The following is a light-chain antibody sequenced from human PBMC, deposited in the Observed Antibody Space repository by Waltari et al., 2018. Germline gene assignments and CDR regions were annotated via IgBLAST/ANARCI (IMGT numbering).Light chain of an antibody. J-gene: IGLJ3*02. CDR3: LLYYGGTWV. CDR1: TGTVSPAFY. CDR2: SSV. V-gene: IGLV7-43*01. Sequence: QIVVTQEPSVTVSQGGTVTLTCASSTGTVSPAFYPNWFQQKPGQAPRSLIHSSVAKHSWTPARFSGSLLGGKARLTLSGVRPEDEADYYCLLYYGGTWVFGGGTKLTV.